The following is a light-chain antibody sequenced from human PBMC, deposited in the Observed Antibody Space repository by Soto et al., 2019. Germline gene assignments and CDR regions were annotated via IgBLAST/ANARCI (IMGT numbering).Light chain of an antibody. V-gene: IGKV3-20*01. CDR2: AAS. CDR3: QQYCSSPQT. CDR1: HSVTSNY. J-gene: IGKJ1*01. Sequence: EIVLTQSPGTLSLSPGERATLSCRASHSVTSNYLAWYQQKPGQAPRLLIYAASGRASGIPDRFSGSGSGTDFILTISRLEPEDLAVYYCQQYCSSPQTFGQGTRVDIK.